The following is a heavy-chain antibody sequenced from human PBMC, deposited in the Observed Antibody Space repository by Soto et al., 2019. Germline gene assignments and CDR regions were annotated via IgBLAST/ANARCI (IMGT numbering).Heavy chain of an antibody. CDR2: INPSGGST. CDR3: ARGSLPVRLGYCSGGSCYQDHYDAFDI. J-gene: IGHJ3*02. V-gene: IGHV1-2*04. Sequence: GASVKVSCKASGYTFTSYYMHWVRQALGQGLEWMGIINPSGGSTNYAQKFQGWVTMTRDTSISTAYMELSRLRSDDTAVYYCARGSLPVRLGYCSGGSCYQDHYDAFDIWGQGTMVTVSS. CDR1: GYTFTSYY. D-gene: IGHD2-15*01.